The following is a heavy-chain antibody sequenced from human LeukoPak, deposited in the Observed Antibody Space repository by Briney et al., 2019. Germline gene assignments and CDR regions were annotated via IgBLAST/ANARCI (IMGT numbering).Heavy chain of an antibody. Sequence: SETLSLTCTVSGGSISSGGYYWSWIRQHPGKGLGWIGYIYYSGSTYYNPSLKSRVTISVDTSKNQFSLKLSSVTAADTAVYYCARGKVVVTALLEYYFDYWGQGTLVTVSS. CDR3: ARGKVVVTALLEYYFDY. CDR1: GGSISSGGYY. J-gene: IGHJ4*02. V-gene: IGHV4-31*03. CDR2: IYYSGST. D-gene: IGHD2-21*02.